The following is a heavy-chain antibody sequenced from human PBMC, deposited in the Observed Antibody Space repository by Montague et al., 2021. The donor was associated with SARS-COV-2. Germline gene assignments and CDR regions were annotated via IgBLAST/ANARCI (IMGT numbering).Heavy chain of an antibody. CDR3: TREGYQVLWSDYCYYGMDV. V-gene: IGHV4-34*01. CDR1: DGSFSGYY. CDR2: INHSGST. J-gene: IGHJ6*02. Sequence: SETLSLTCAVYDGSFSGYYWSWIRQPPGKGLEWIGEINHSGSTNYNPSLKSRVTISVDTSKNQFSLKLSSVTAADTAVYYCTREGYQVLWSDYCYYGMDVWGQGTTVTVSS. D-gene: IGHD2-2*01.